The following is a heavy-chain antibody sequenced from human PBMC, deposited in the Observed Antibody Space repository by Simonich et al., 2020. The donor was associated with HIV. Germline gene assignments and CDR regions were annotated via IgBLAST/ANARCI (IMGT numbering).Heavy chain of an antibody. CDR1: GGSFSGYY. J-gene: IGHJ4*02. CDR2: INHSGTT. D-gene: IGHD3-3*01. V-gene: IGHV4-34*01. Sequence: QVQLQQWGAGLLKPSETLSLTCAVYGGSFSGYYWSWIRQPPGKGLDWIGEINHSGTTNYKSSLNSRATISVDKSKNQFSLKLSSVTAADTAIYYCARRDRELILYFDYWGQGNLVTVSS. CDR3: ARRDRELILYFDY.